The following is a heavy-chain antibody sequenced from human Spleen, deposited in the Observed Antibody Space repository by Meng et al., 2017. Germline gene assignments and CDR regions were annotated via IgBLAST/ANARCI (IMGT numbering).Heavy chain of an antibody. J-gene: IGHJ4*02. D-gene: IGHD3-22*01. CDR3: ARTDLYDSNGYYLYYFDF. V-gene: IGHV4-34*01. CDR2: INHGGST. Sequence: VPPQPWGAGLFKPFEHLSLPCVVSGWSFSGYHWSWIRQPPGKGLEWIGEINHGGSTNYNPSLESRATISVDTSQNNLSLKLSSVTAADTAVYYCARTDLYDSNGYYLYYFDFWGQGALVTVSS. CDR1: GWSFSGYH.